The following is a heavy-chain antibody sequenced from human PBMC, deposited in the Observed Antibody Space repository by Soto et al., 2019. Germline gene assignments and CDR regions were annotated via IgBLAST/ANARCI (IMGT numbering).Heavy chain of an antibody. D-gene: IGHD7-27*01. V-gene: IGHV3-7*03. CDR1: GFTFTNYW. Sequence: EVQLVESGGGLVQPGGSLRLSCAASGFTFTNYWMTWVRQAPGSGLEWVANIKKDGSEQHYVDSVKGRFTISRDTAKNSLSLQITSLRAEDTAVYYCAREIWGPEYWGQGTRVTVSS. CDR2: IKKDGSEQ. J-gene: IGHJ4*02. CDR3: AREIWGPEY.